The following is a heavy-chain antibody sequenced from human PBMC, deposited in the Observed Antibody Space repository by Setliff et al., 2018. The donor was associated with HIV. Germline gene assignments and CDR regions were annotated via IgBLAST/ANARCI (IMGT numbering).Heavy chain of an antibody. D-gene: IGHD3-10*01. Sequence: PSETLSLTCVVSGDSISRSRYYWGWIRQPPGKGLEWIGSFYYSGSTSYNPSLKSRVTISVDTSKNQFSLKLSSVTAADTAVYYCARGRGAIWFGVYKPPAINYYGLDVWGQGTTVTVSS. CDR3: ARGRGAIWFGVYKPPAINYYGLDV. V-gene: IGHV4-39*07. J-gene: IGHJ6*02. CDR2: FYYSGST. CDR1: GDSISRSRYY.